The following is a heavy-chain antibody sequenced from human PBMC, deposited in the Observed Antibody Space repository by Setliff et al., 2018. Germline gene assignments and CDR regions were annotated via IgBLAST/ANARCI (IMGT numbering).Heavy chain of an antibody. CDR3: ARPGYCSSTSCSGAFDI. Sequence: ISCKGSGYSFTSYWIGWVRQMPGKGLEWMGIIYPGDSDTRYSPSFQGQVTISADKSISTAYLQWSSLKASDTAMYYCARPGYCSSTSCSGAFDIWGQGTMVTVSS. D-gene: IGHD2-2*01. CDR1: GYSFTSYW. J-gene: IGHJ3*02. V-gene: IGHV5-51*01. CDR2: IYPGDSDT.